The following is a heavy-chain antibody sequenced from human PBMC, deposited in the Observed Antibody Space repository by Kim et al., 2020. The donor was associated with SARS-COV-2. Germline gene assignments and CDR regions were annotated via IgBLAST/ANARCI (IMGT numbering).Heavy chain of an antibody. CDR3: ARGPPKYSSSSPNTNWFDP. V-gene: IGHV4-34*01. CDR2: INHSGST. D-gene: IGHD6-6*01. CDR1: GGSFSGYY. J-gene: IGHJ5*02. Sequence: SETLSLTCAVYGGSFSGYYWSWIRQPPGKGLEWIGEINHSGSTNYNPSLKSRVTISVDTSKNQFSLKLSSVTAADTAVYYCARGPPKYSSSSPNTNWFDPWGQGTLVTVSS.